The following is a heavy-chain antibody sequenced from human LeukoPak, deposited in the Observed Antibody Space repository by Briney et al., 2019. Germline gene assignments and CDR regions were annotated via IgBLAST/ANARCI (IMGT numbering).Heavy chain of an antibody. V-gene: IGHV3-48*03. CDR3: ARDGYTVGDSYGSGSHPGAFDI. J-gene: IGHJ3*02. D-gene: IGHD3-10*01. Sequence: GGSLRLSCAASGFTFSSYEMNWVRQAPGKGLEWVSYISSSGSTIYYADSVKGRFTISRDNAKNSLYLQMNSLRAEDTAVYYCARDGYTVGDSYGSGSHPGAFDIWGQGTMVTVSS. CDR1: GFTFSSYE. CDR2: ISSSGSTI.